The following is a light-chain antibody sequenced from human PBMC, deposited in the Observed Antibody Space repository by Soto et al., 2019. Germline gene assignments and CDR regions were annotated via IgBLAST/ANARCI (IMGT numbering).Light chain of an antibody. Sequence: DIQMTQSPSSLSASVGDRVTITCRASQSISSYLHWYQQKPGKAHKLLIYSASSLQSGVPSRFSGSGSGTDFTLTISSLQPEDCATYSCKQSYITPYTFGQGTKLEIK. CDR1: QSISSY. J-gene: IGKJ2*01. CDR3: KQSYITPYT. CDR2: SAS. V-gene: IGKV1-39*01.